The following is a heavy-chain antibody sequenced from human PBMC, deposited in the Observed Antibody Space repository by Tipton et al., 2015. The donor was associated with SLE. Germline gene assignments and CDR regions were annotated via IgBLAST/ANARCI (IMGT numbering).Heavy chain of an antibody. CDR1: GFTVTNNY. V-gene: IGHV3-53*01. CDR2: IYVPGDT. D-gene: IGHD3-10*01. J-gene: IGHJ4*02. Sequence: SLRLSCAASGFTVTNNYMRWVRQAPGKGLEWVSVIYVPGDTYYADSVKGRFTISRDNSKNTVYLDMLSLRADDTAMYYCAAASWSYGFFYYWGQATLATVS. CDR3: AAASWSYGFFYY.